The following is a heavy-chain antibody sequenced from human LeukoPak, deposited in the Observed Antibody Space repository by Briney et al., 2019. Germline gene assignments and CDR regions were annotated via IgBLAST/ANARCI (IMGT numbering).Heavy chain of an antibody. CDR2: ISGSGGST. D-gene: IGHD3-9*01. J-gene: IGHJ5*02. CDR3: AKDAKDYDILTGAFDP. CDR1: GFTFSSYA. Sequence: GGSLRLSCAASGFTFSSYAMSWVRQAPGKGLEWVSAISGSGGSTYYADSVKGRFTISRDNSKNTLYLQMNSLRAEDTAVYYCAKDAKDYDILTGAFDPWGQGTLVTVSS. V-gene: IGHV3-23*01.